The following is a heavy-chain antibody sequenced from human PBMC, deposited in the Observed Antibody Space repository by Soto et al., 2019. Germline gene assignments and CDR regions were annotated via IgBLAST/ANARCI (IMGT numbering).Heavy chain of an antibody. Sequence: GGSLSLSCAAYGFTFSSYSMNWVRQAPGKGLEWVSSISSSSSYIYYADSVKGRFTISRDNAKNSLYLQMNSLRAEDTAVYYCARDSPYGDPTLFDYWGQGTLVTLSS. D-gene: IGHD4-17*01. CDR1: GFTFSSYS. V-gene: IGHV3-21*01. CDR2: ISSSSSYI. CDR3: ARDSPYGDPTLFDY. J-gene: IGHJ4*02.